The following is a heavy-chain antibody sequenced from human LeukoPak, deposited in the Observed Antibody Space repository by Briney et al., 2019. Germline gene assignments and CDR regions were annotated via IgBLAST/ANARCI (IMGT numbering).Heavy chain of an antibody. Sequence: SETLSLTCTVSGGSISSYYWSWIRQPPGKGLEWIGYIYYSGSTNYNPSLKSRVTISVDTSKNQFSLKLSSVTAADTAVYYCARHSYGSGSSYSPSDYWGQGTLVIVSS. CDR3: ARHSYGSGSSYSPSDY. J-gene: IGHJ4*02. CDR1: GGSISSYY. V-gene: IGHV4-59*01. D-gene: IGHD3-10*01. CDR2: IYYSGST.